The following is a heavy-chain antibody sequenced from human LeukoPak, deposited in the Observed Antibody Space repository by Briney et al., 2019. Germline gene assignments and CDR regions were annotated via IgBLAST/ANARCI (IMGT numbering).Heavy chain of an antibody. CDR1: GFTFSSYE. D-gene: IGHD1-7*01. V-gene: IGHV3-48*03. J-gene: IGHJ4*02. CDR2: ISSSGSTI. CDR3: ARGEITGTGFDY. Sequence: PGGSLRLSCAASGFTFSSYEMNWVRQAPGKGLEWVSYISSSGSTIYYADSVKGRSTISRDNAKNSLYLQMNSLRAEDTAVYYCARGEITGTGFDYWGQGTLVTVSS.